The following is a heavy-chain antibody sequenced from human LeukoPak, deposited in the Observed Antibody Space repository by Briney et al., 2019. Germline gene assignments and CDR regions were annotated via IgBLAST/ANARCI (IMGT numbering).Heavy chain of an antibody. CDR2: MNPNSGDT. V-gene: IGHV1-8*01. CDR1: GGTFTTYD. J-gene: IGHJ5*02. Sequence: ASVKVSCKASGGTFTTYDINWVRQATGQGLEWMGWMNPNSGDTGYPQKFQGRVTMTRDTSITTAYMELSSLRSEDTAVYYCARSGFGSGISFDLWGQGTLVTVSS. CDR3: ARSGFGSGISFDL. D-gene: IGHD3-22*01.